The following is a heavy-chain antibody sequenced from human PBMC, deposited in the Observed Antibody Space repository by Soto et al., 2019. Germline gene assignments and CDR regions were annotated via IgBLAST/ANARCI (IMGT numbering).Heavy chain of an antibody. CDR2: IYPGYSDT. D-gene: IGHD1-7*01. Sequence: GESLKISCKGSVYSFTDYCIGWVRQMPVKGLEWMGVIYPGYSDTRYSPSFQGQVTISADKSISTAYLQLSSLKASDTAMYYCARSINWKYEDWGHGTLVTFSS. CDR1: VYSFTDYC. CDR3: ARSINWKYED. J-gene: IGHJ4*01. V-gene: IGHV5-51*01.